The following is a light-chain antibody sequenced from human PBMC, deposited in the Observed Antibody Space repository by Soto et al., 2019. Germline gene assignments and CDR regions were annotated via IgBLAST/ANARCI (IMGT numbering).Light chain of an antibody. CDR2: DVS. CDR1: SSDVGGYNY. V-gene: IGLV2-14*01. CDR3: SSYTSSSTLGGVV. Sequence: QSALTQPASVSGSPGPSITISCTGTSSDVGGYNYVSWYQQHPGKAPKLMIYDVSNRPSGVSNRFSGSKSGNTASLTISGLQSEDEEDYYCSSYTSSSTLGGVVFGGGTKLTVL. J-gene: IGLJ2*01.